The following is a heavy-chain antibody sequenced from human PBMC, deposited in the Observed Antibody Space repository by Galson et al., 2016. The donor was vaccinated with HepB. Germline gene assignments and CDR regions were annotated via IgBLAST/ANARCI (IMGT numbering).Heavy chain of an antibody. CDR3: ARDFEYRGSRSRYEDCFDP. CDR1: GYSFTSYG. CDR2: ISANEGDT. Sequence: SVKVSCKASGYSFTSYGISWVRQAPGQGLEWMGWISANEGDTNYARKFQGRVTLTTDTSMSTAYMELRSLTSDDTAVYYCARDFEYRGSRSRYEDCFDPWGQGTLVTVFS. V-gene: IGHV1-18*01. D-gene: IGHD2-2*01. J-gene: IGHJ5*02.